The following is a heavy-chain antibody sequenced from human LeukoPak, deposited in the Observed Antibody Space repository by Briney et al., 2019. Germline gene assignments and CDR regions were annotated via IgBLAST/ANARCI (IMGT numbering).Heavy chain of an antibody. D-gene: IGHD3-10*01. V-gene: IGHV3-33*01. CDR1: GFTFSSYG. J-gene: IGHJ4*02. CDR2: IWYDGSNK. Sequence: GRSLRLSCAASGFTFSSYGMHWVRQAPGKGLEWVAVIWYDGSNKYYADSVKGRFTISRDNSKNTLYLQMNSLRAEDTAVYYCARDRGCDSRSYYIDYWGQGTLVTVSS. CDR3: ARDRGCDSRSYYIDY.